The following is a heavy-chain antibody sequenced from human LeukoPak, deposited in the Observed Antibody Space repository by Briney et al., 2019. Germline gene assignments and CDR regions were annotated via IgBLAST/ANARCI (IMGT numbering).Heavy chain of an antibody. CDR3: ARATSGYYDSSGYYFFHYGMDV. CDR1: GGSISSSSYY. V-gene: IGHV4-39*01. D-gene: IGHD3-22*01. Sequence: KPSETLSLTCTVSGGSISSSSYYWGWIRQPPGKGLEWIGSIYYSGSTYYNPSLKSRVTISVDTSKNQFSLKLSPVTAADTAVYYCARATSGYYDSSGYYFFHYGMDVWGQGTTVTVSS. J-gene: IGHJ6*02. CDR2: IYYSGST.